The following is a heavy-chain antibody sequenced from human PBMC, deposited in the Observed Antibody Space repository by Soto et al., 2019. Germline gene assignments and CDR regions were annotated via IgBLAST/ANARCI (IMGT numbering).Heavy chain of an antibody. CDR2: IIPLFGIT. D-gene: IGHD2-2*01. CDR3: ATFYGGNCTTTTCYGDFDY. CDR1: GGIFNRYA. J-gene: IGHJ4*02. Sequence: QVQLVQSGAEVKKPGSSVKVSCKASGGIFNRYAVSWVRQAPGQGLEWMGRIIPLFGITNYAQKFQGRVMITADKSTHTAYMEVNGLRSADTALYYCATFYGGNCTTTTCYGDFDYWGQGTLVNVTS. V-gene: IGHV1-69*02.